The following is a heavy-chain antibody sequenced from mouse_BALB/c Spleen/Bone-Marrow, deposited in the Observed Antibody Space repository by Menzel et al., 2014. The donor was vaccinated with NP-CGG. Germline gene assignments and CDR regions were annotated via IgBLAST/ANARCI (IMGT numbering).Heavy chain of an antibody. V-gene: IGHV4-1*02. CDR1: GFDFSRDW. J-gene: IGHJ3*01. CDR2: INPDSSTI. D-gene: IGHD2-10*02. Sequence: EVKVVESGEGLVQPGGSLKVSCAASGFDFSRDWMSWVRQAPGKGLEWIGEINPDSSTINYTPSLKDKFIISRDNAKNTLYLQMSKVRSEDTALYYCARQYGNYWFAYWGQGTLVTVSA. CDR3: ARQYGNYWFAY.